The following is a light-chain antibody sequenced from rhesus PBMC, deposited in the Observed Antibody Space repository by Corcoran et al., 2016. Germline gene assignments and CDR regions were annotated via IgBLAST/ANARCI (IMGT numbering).Light chain of an antibody. CDR2: EAS. Sequence: DIQMTQSPSSLSASVVDRVTITCRASQGITNDLAWSQQKPGETPKLLIYEASSLQRGIPSRFSGSGSGTDFTRTISSLQPEDFATYYCQQYYSTPFTFGPGTKLDIK. CDR1: QGITND. V-gene: IGKV1-21*01. CDR3: QQYYSTPFT. J-gene: IGKJ3*01.